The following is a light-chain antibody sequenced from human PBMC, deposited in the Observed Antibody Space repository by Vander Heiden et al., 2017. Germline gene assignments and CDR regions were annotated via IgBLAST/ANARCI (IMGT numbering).Light chain of an antibody. Sequence: QSVLTQPPSVSVAPGQRVTLSCTGSSSNIRAGYDLHWYPPLPGAPPHLLIYGNSKRPYGVPDRFSGSKSGTATSLAITGVQAEDEADYYCQSYDSSLIGYVFGTGTKGTVL. CDR3: QSYDSSLIGYV. CDR2: GNS. CDR1: SSNIRAGYD. J-gene: IGLJ1*01. V-gene: IGLV1-40*01.